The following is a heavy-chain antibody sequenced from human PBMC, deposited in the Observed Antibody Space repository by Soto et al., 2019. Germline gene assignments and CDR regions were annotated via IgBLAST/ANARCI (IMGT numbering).Heavy chain of an antibody. V-gene: IGHV2-5*02. Sequence: QITLKESGPTLVKPTQTLTVTCTFSGFSLSTSGVGVAWIRQPPGKALEWLALIYWDDDKRYSPSLKSRLTITRDTSINQVVLTMTNMDPVDTATYYCAHSVTSSWTKHPFFDYWGQGPLVTVSS. CDR1: GFSLSTSGVG. CDR2: IYWDDDK. J-gene: IGHJ4*02. D-gene: IGHD6-13*01. CDR3: AHSVTSSWTKHPFFDY.